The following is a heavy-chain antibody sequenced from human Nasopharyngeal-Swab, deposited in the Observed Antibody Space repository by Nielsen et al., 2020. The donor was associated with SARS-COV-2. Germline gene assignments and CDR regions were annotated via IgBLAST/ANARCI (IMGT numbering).Heavy chain of an antibody. CDR2: LKQDGSEE. Sequence: GESLKISCAASGFTFSTYAMHWVRQAPGKGLEWVAYLKQDGSEEYYVDSVKGRFTISRDNAKNSLYLQMSSLRAEDTAVYYCARMNYYFYYGMDVWGQGTTVTVSS. V-gene: IGHV3-7*01. J-gene: IGHJ6*02. CDR3: ARMNYYFYYGMDV. CDR1: GFTFSTYA.